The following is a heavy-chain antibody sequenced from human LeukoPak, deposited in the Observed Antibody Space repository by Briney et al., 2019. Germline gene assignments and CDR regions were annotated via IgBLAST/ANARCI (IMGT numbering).Heavy chain of an antibody. CDR3: AREALYDSSSSLGAFDI. V-gene: IGHV3-74*01. D-gene: IGHD3-22*01. Sequence: PGASLRLSCAASGFTFTDSWMHWVRQAPGKGLMWVARVNTIGNSTIYADSVKGRFDVSRDNTKNVVYLQMNGLSFDDTGVYYCAREALYDSSSSLGAFDIWGHGTMVTVSS. CDR2: VNTIGNST. CDR1: GFTFTDSW. J-gene: IGHJ3*02.